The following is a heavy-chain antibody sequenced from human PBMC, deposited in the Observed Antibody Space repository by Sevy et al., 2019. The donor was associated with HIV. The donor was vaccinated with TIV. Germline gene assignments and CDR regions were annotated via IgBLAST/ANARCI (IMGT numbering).Heavy chain of an antibody. CDR3: ARDLGGVTNQCFYYYMDV. D-gene: IGHD3-16*01. CDR2: IDRSGSDL. V-gene: IGHV3-11*04. Sequence: GGYLRLSCEASGFTFGDYYMSWIRQAPGKGLEWISYIDRSGSDLYYADSVKGRFTISRDNGKKSLYLQMRSLRTDDTAVYYCARDLGGVTNQCFYYYMDVWGKGTTVTVSS. J-gene: IGHJ6*03. CDR1: GFTFGDYY.